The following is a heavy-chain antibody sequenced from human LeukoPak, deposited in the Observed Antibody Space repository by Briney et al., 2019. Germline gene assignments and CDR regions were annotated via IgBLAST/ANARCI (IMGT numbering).Heavy chain of an antibody. V-gene: IGHV4-59*01. CDR2: IYYSGST. CDR3: TVGLWFGELSFDY. CDR1: GAFISSYY. J-gene: IGHJ4*02. D-gene: IGHD3-10*01. Sequence: SETLSLTCTASGAFISSYYWSWIREPPGKGLEWIGYIYYSGSTNYNPSLKSRVTISADTSNNQFSLKLSSVTAADTAVYYCTVGLWFGELSFDYWGQGTLVTVSS.